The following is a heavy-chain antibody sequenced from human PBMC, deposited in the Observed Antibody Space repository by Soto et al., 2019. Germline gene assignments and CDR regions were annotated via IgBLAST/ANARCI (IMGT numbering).Heavy chain of an antibody. J-gene: IGHJ3*02. CDR1: GGTFSSYA. CDR2: MNPDSGNT. CDR3: ARVRRDGYLLGAFDI. V-gene: IGHV1-8*02. D-gene: IGHD5-12*01. Sequence: ASVKVSCKASGGTFSSYAISWVRQATGQGPEWMGWMNPDSGNTGYVQKFQGRVTMTRNTAISTAYMELSSLRSEDTAVYYCARVRRDGYLLGAFDIWGQGTMVTVSS.